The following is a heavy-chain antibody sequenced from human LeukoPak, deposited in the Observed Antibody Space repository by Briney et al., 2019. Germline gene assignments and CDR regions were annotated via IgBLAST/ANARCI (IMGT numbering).Heavy chain of an antibody. D-gene: IGHD2-2*01. Sequence: ASVKVSCKASGYTFTSYYMHWVRQAPGQGLEWMGIINPSGGSTSYAQKFQGRVTMTRDMSTSTVYMELSSLRSEDTAVYYCARGASYCSSTSCPHNGLDFDYWGQGTLVTVSS. J-gene: IGHJ4*02. CDR2: INPSGGST. V-gene: IGHV1-46*01. CDR3: ARGASYCSSTSCPHNGLDFDY. CDR1: GYTFTSYY.